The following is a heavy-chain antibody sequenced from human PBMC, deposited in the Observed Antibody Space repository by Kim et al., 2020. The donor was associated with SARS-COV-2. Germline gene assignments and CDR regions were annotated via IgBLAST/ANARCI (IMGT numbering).Heavy chain of an antibody. CDR3: ARVPLTTGAVVVAARREYYFDY. CDR2: INHSGST. D-gene: IGHD2-15*01. J-gene: IGHJ4*02. V-gene: IGHV4-34*01. Sequence: SETLSLTCAVYGGSFSGYYWSWIRQPPGKGLEWIGEINHSGSTNYNPSLKSRVTISVDTSKNQFSLKLSSVTAADTAVYYCARVPLTTGAVVVAARREYYFDYWGQGTLVTVSS. CDR1: GGSFSGYY.